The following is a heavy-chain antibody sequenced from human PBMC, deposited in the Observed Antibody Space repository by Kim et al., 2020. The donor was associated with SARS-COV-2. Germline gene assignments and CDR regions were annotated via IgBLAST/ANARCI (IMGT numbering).Heavy chain of an antibody. J-gene: IGHJ2*01. D-gene: IGHD2-21*02. CDR2: IYHSGST. Sequence: SETLSLTCAVSGGSISSGGYSWSWIRQPPGKGLEWIGYIYHSGSTYYNPSLKSRVTISVDRSKNQFSLKLSSVTAADTAVYYCARVTTTYWYFDLWGRGTLVTVSS. CDR3: ARVTTTYWYFDL. CDR1: GGSISSGGYS. V-gene: IGHV4-30-2*01.